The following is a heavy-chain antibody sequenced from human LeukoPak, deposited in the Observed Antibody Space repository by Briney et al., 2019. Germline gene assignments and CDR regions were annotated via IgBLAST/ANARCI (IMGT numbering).Heavy chain of an antibody. CDR1: GGSISSYY. V-gene: IGHV4-4*07. J-gene: IGHJ4*02. D-gene: IGHD2-15*01. Sequence: SETLSLTCTVSGGSISSYYWSWIRQPAGKGLEWIGRIYTSGSTSYNPSLKSRVTMSVDTSKNQFSLKLSSVTAADTAVYYCARDRVPSSEDWIDYWGQGTLVTVSS. CDR3: ARDRVPSSEDWIDY. CDR2: IYTSGST.